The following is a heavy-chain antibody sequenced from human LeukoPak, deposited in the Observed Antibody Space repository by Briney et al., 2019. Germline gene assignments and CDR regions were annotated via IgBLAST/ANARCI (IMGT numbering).Heavy chain of an antibody. Sequence: PGGSLRLSCAASGLSFSFYAMSWVRQAPGKGLEWVSSISGGGAGTYYADSVKGRFTISRDNSKNTLYLQMNSLRAEDTAVYYCAKEKGHSAYDYIYDWGQGTLVTVSS. D-gene: IGHD4-11*01. CDR3: AKEKGHSAYDYIYD. CDR2: ISGGGAGT. CDR1: GLSFSFYA. J-gene: IGHJ4*02. V-gene: IGHV3-23*01.